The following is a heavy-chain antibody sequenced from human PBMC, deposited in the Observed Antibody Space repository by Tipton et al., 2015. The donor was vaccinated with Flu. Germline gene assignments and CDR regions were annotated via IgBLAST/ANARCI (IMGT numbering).Heavy chain of an antibody. Sequence: LRLSCAVYGGSFSGYYRSWIRQSPGKGLEWIGEINQSGRPNYNPSLKNRVTISVDTSKNQFSLSLTSVTAADTAMYYCARGSWEVRFDPWGQGTLVTVSS. CDR1: GGSFSGYY. V-gene: IGHV4-34*01. CDR2: INQSGRP. CDR3: ARGSWEVRFDP. J-gene: IGHJ5*02. D-gene: IGHD1-26*01.